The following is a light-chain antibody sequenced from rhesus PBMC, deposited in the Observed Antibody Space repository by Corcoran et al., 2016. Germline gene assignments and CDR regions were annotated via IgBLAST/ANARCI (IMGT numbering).Light chain of an antibody. V-gene: IGKV1-74*01. CDR3: QHNYGTPFT. CDR1: ENVNNY. J-gene: IGKJ3*01. Sequence: DIQMTQSPSSLSASVGDRVTITCRASENVNNYLNWYQPNTGKAPKLLIYKASTLKSGVPSRCHGSGSGTDYTFTISSLQSEDVATYYCQHNYGTPFTFGPGTKLDIK. CDR2: KAS.